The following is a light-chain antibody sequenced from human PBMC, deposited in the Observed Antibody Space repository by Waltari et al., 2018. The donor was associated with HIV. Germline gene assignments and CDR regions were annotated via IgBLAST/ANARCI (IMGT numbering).Light chain of an antibody. V-gene: IGLV3-21*02. CDR3: QVWDYNSDRWV. CDR2: DDS. J-gene: IGLJ3*02. Sequence: SYVLTQPPSVSVAPGQTARITCGGNNIGTKNMHWYQQRSGQAPVLVVSDDSDRPSDIPERFSGSNAANTATLSISRVEAGDDADYYCQVWDYNSDRWVFGGGTKLTVL. CDR1: NIGTKN.